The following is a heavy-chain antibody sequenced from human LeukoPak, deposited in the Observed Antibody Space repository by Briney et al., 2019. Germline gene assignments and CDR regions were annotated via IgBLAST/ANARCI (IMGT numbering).Heavy chain of an antibody. CDR3: ARDSQASGDY. J-gene: IGHJ4*02. CDR2: IDPNSGGT. CDR1: GYTFIGYY. Sequence: ASVKVSCKASGYTFIGYYMHWVRQAPGQGLEWMGRIDPNSGGTNYAQNFRGRVTVTRDTSITTAYMELSGLRSDDTAVYYCARDSQASGDYWGQGTLVTVSS. D-gene: IGHD6-25*01. V-gene: IGHV1-2*06.